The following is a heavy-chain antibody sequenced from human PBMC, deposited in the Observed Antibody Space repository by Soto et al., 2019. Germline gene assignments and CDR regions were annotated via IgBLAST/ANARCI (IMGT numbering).Heavy chain of an antibody. CDR2: ISGSGGST. CDR3: AKDLCSCGSCYGFDY. Sequence: SLKISCAASGFTFSSYAMSWVRQAPGKGLEWVSAISGSGGSTYYADSVKGRFTISRDNSKNTLYLQMNSLRAEDTAVYYCAKDLCSCGSCYGFDYWGQGTLVTVSS. CDR1: GFTFSSYA. V-gene: IGHV3-23*01. J-gene: IGHJ4*02. D-gene: IGHD2-15*01.